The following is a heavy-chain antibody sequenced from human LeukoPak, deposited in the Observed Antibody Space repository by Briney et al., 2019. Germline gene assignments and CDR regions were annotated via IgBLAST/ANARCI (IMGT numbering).Heavy chain of an antibody. V-gene: IGHV4-59*01. J-gene: IGHJ6*03. D-gene: IGHD3-10*01. CDR1: GGSISSYY. Sequence: SETLSLTCTVSGGSISSYYWSWIRQPPGKGLEWIGYIYYSGSTNYNPSLKSRVTIPVDTSKNQFSLKLSSVTAADTAVYYCARDRVYGSGTYTLDYYYYYMDVWGKGITVTVSS. CDR2: IYYSGST. CDR3: ARDRVYGSGTYTLDYYYYYMDV.